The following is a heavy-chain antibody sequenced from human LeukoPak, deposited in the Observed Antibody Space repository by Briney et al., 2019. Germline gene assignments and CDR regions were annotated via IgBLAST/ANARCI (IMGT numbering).Heavy chain of an antibody. V-gene: IGHV1-18*01. CDR1: GYTFTSYG. J-gene: IGHJ4*02. CDR2: ISAYNGNT. Sequence: ASVKVSCKASGYTFTSYGISWVRQAPGQGLERMGWISAYNGNTNYAQKLQGRVTMTTDTSTSTAYMELRSLRSDDTAVYYCARAPDYDFWSGYSTQNFDYWGQGTLVTVSS. CDR3: ARAPDYDFWSGYSTQNFDY. D-gene: IGHD3-3*01.